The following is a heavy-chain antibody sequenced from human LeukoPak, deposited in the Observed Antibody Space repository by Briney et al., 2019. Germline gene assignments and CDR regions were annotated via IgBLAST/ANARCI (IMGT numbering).Heavy chain of an antibody. J-gene: IGHJ4*02. V-gene: IGHV3-23*01. CDR3: AKRPAYDSSGSVRDY. CDR1: GFTISSCA. Sequence: GGSLRLSCAASGFTISSCAMSWVRQAPGKGLEWVSAISGSGGSTYYADSVKGRFTISRDNSKNTLYLQMNSLRAEDTAVYYCAKRPAYDSSGSVRDYWGQGTLVTVSS. D-gene: IGHD3-22*01. CDR2: ISGSGGST.